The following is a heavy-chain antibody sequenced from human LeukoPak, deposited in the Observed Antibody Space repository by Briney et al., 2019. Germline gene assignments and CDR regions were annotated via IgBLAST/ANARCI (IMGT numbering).Heavy chain of an antibody. V-gene: IGHV4-39*07. CDR1: GGSINSSRHF. Sequence: PSETLSLTCTVSGGSINSSRHFWGWIRQSPGKGLEWIGSIYYSGSTYYNASLKSRVTISVDTSKNQFSLKLSSVTAADTAVYYCARGSRELGPTRFDFWGQGTLVTVSS. D-gene: IGHD1-26*01. J-gene: IGHJ4*02. CDR2: IYYSGST. CDR3: ARGSRELGPTRFDF.